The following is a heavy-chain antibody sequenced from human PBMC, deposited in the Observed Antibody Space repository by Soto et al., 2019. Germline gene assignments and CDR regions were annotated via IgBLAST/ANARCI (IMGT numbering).Heavy chain of an antibody. J-gene: IGHJ4*02. CDR2: INAGNGNT. V-gene: IGHV1-3*05. Sequence: QVQLVQSGAEEKKPGASVKVSCKASGYTFTSYAMHWVRQAPGQRLEWMGWINAGNGNTKYSQKFQGRVTITRDTSTSSAYMELSSLRSEVTAVYYSARSIVAVTALDYWGQGTLVTVSS. CDR3: ARSIVAVTALDY. D-gene: IGHD2-21*02. CDR1: GYTFTSYA.